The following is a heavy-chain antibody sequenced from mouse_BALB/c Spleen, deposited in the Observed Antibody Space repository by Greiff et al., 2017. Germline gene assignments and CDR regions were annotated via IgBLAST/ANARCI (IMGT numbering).Heavy chain of an antibody. Sequence: QVQLQQPGAELVRPGASVKLSCKASGYTFTSYWINWVKQRPGQGLEWIGNIYPSDSYTNYNQKFKDKATLTVDKSSSTAYMQLSSPTSEDSAVYYCTRGGYDRYDGYAMDYWGQGTSVTVSS. D-gene: IGHD2-14*01. CDR1: GYTFTSYW. V-gene: IGHV1-69*02. J-gene: IGHJ4*01. CDR3: TRGGYDRYDGYAMDY. CDR2: IYPSDSYT.